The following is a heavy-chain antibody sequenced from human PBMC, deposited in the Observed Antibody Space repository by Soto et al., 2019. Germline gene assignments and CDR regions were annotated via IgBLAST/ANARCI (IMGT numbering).Heavy chain of an antibody. CDR3: ARVAY. Sequence: NPGCSLRLSCEACGFTFSLASMNWVRQVPGKGLEWVASISSGSSDTWYADSVKGRFIISRDNAQNSLFLQMNTLRPEDTAMYYCARVAYWGPGTQVTVSS. V-gene: IGHV3-21*01. CDR2: ISSGSSDT. J-gene: IGHJ4*02. CDR1: GFTFSLAS.